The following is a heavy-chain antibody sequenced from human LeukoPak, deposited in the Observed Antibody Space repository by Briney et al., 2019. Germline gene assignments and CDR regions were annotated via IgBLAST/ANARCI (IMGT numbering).Heavy chain of an antibody. CDR2: INHSGST. D-gene: IGHD3-22*01. CDR1: GGSFSGYY. CDR3: ARGRGYYDSSGYYFDY. J-gene: IGHJ4*02. V-gene: IGHV4-34*01. Sequence: SETLSLTCAVYGGSFSGYYWSWIRQPPGKGLEWIGEINHSGSTNYNPSLKSRVTISVDTSKNQFSLKLSSVTAADTAVYYCARGRGYYDSSGYYFDYWGQGTLVTVSS.